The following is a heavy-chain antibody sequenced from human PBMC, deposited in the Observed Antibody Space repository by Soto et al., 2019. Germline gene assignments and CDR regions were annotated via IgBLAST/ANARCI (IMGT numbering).Heavy chain of an antibody. V-gene: IGHV3-23*01. J-gene: IGHJ4*02. CDR2: LSGTGDSA. Sequence: EVQLLESGGGLVQPGGSLRLSCAASGFTFSSYALSWVRQAPGKGLEWVSALSGTGDSADYANFVKGRFTISRDDSKTTLYLVMSSLRVEDTAIYYCARDNGNYGSGSFAHWGQGTLVTVSS. CDR1: GFTFSSYA. CDR3: ARDNGNYGSGSFAH. D-gene: IGHD3-10*01.